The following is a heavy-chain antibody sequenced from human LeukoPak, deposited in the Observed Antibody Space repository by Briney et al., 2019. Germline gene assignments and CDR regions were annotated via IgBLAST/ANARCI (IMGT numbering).Heavy chain of an antibody. CDR1: GFTFSSYA. D-gene: IGHD3-22*01. Sequence: QTGGSLRLSCAASGFTFSSYAMSWVRQAPGKGLEWVSAISGSGGSTYYADSVKGRFTISRDNSKNTLYLQMNSLRAEDTAVYYCAKSPRRMYYYDSSGLDYWGQGTLVTVSS. J-gene: IGHJ4*02. CDR3: AKSPRRMYYYDSSGLDY. V-gene: IGHV3-23*01. CDR2: ISGSGGST.